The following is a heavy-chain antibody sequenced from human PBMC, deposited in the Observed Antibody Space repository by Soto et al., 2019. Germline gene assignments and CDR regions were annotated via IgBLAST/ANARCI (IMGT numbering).Heavy chain of an antibody. CDR3: ARGEKCSLFDY. J-gene: IGHJ4*02. V-gene: IGHV4-30-4*01. CDR1: GGSISSGDYY. D-gene: IGHD1-26*01. CDR2: IYYSGST. Sequence: PSETLSLTCTVSGGSISSGDYYWSWIRQPPGKGLEWIGYIYYSGSTYYNPSLKSRVTISVDTSKNQFSLKLSSVTAADTAVYYGARGEKCSLFDYWGQGTLVPVSS.